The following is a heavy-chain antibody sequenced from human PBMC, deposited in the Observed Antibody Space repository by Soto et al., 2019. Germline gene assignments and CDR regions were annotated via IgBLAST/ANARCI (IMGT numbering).Heavy chain of an antibody. CDR2: IYYSGTT. D-gene: IGHD3-3*01. J-gene: IGHJ4*02. Sequence: PSETLSLTCTVSGGSISSGDYYWSWIRQPPGKGLEWIGYIYYSGTTYYNPSLKSRVTISVDTSKNQFSLKLSSVTAADTAVYYCARAFWSGHNFDYWGQGTLVTVS. CDR1: GGSISSGDYY. CDR3: ARAFWSGHNFDY. V-gene: IGHV4-30-4*01.